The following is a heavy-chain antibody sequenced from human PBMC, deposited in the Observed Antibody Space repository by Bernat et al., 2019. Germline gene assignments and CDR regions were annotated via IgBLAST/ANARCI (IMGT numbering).Heavy chain of an antibody. CDR1: GGSISSSSYY. J-gene: IGHJ3*02. CDR2: IYYSGST. D-gene: IGHD6-6*01. V-gene: IGHV4-39*02. CDR3: ARDKQYSSSSRAFDI. Sequence: QLQLQESGPGLVKPSETLSLTCTVSGGSISSSSYYWGWIRQPPGKGLEWIGSIYYSGSTYYNPSLKSRVTISVDTSKNQFSLKLSSVTAADTAVYYCARDKQYSSSSRAFDIWGQGTMVTVSS.